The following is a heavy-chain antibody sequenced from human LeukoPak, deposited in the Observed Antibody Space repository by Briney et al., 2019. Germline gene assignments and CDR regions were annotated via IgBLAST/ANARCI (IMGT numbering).Heavy chain of an antibody. Sequence: AETLSLTCTVSGGSISSYYWTWIRQPPGKGLDWVGYIYYSGSTNYNPSLKSRVTISVDTSKNQFSLKLSSVTAADTAVYYCARSERYSSGWYFYFDYWGEGTLVTVSS. V-gene: IGHV4-59*01. CDR3: ARSERYSSGWYFYFDY. CDR2: IYYSGST. J-gene: IGHJ4*02. CDR1: GGSISSYY. D-gene: IGHD6-19*01.